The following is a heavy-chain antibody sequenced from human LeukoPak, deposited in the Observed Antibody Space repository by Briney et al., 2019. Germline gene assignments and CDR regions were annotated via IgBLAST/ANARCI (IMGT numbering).Heavy chain of an antibody. D-gene: IGHD4-17*01. Sequence: SETLSLTCAVYGGSFSGYYWSWIRQPPGKGLEWIGEINHSGSTNYNPSLKSRVTISVDTSKNQFSLKLSSVTAADTAVYYCARGKDGDYGSYFDYWGQGTLVTVSS. V-gene: IGHV4-34*01. CDR2: INHSGST. CDR1: GGSFSGYY. CDR3: ARGKDGDYGSYFDY. J-gene: IGHJ4*02.